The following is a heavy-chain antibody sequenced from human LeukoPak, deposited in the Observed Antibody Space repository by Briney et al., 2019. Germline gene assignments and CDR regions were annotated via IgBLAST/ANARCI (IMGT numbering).Heavy chain of an antibody. D-gene: IGHD6-25*01. V-gene: IGHV1-2*02. CDR3: ARVLGYSSGLFDY. CDR1: GYTFTGYY. CDR2: INPNSGGT. J-gene: IGHJ4*02. Sequence: ASVKVSCKASGYTFTGYYMHWVRQAPGQGLEWMGWINPNSGGTNYAQKFQGRVTMTRDTFISTAYMELSRLRSDDTAVYYCARVLGYSSGLFDYWGQGTLVTVSS.